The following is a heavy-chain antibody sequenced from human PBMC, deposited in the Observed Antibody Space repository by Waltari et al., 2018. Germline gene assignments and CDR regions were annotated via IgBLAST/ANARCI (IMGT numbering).Heavy chain of an antibody. Sequence: QVHVVQSGAEMRKPGSSVRVSCKSSGVTFTSSATAWVRQAPGQGLEWIGGIIPILDTLSYAEKFQGRVTITADESTSTSYMDLSSLRSEDTAVYFCAREPPDYDSSGYYAFDIWGQGTMVAVSS. V-gene: IGHV1-69*01. D-gene: IGHD3-22*01. CDR2: IIPILDTL. CDR3: AREPPDYDSSGYYAFDI. CDR1: GVTFTSSA. J-gene: IGHJ3*02.